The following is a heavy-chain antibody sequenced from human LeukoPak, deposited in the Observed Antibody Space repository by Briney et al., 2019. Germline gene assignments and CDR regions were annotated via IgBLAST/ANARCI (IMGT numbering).Heavy chain of an antibody. CDR2: IRYDGSNK. CDR3: AKTPGDFGAFDI. CDR1: GFTFSSYG. V-gene: IGHV3-30*02. Sequence: GGSLRLSCAASGFTFSSYGMHWVRQAPGKGLEWVVFIRYDGSNKYYADSVKGRFTISRDNSKNTLYLQMNSLRAEDTAVYYCAKTPGDFGAFDIWGQGTMVTVSS. J-gene: IGHJ3*02. D-gene: IGHD1-1*01.